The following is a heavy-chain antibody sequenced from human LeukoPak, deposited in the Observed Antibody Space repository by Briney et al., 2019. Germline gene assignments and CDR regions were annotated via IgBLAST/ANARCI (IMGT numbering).Heavy chain of an antibody. CDR1: GGCISNYY. CDR2: IYYSGST. V-gene: IGHV4-59*01. CDR3: ARDRPPTLDY. Sequence: SETLSLTCTVSGGCISNYYWSWIRQPPGKGLEWIGYIYYSGSTNYNPSLKSRVTISVDTSKNQFSLKLSSVTAADTAVYYCARDRPPTLDYWGQGTLVTVSS. J-gene: IGHJ4*02.